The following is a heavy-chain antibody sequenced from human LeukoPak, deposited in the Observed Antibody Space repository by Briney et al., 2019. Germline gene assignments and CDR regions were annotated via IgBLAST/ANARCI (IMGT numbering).Heavy chain of an antibody. V-gene: IGHV3-30-3*01. J-gene: IGHJ6*02. CDR2: ISYDGSNK. CDR3: ARGPRITMIVSDGMDA. D-gene: IGHD3-22*01. CDR1: GFTFSSYA. Sequence: GRSLKLSCAASGFTFSSYAMHWVRQAPGKGLEWVAVISYDGSNKYYADSVKGRFTISRDNSKNTLYLQMNSLRSEDTAVYYCARGPRITMIVSDGMDAWGQGTTVTVSS.